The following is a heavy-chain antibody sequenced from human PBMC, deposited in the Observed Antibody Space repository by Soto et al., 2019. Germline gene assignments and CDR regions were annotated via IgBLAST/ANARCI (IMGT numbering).Heavy chain of an antibody. V-gene: IGHV4-31*03. D-gene: IGHD2-2*01. J-gene: IGHJ5*02. CDR3: ARYCSSTSCYHWFDP. CDR2: IYYSGST. CDR1: GGSISSGGYY. Sequence: QVQLQESGPGLVKPSQTLSLTCTVSGGSISSGGYYWSWIRQHPGKGLEWIGYIYYSGSTYYNPSLKSRVTISVDTSKNQFSLKLSSVTAADTAVYYCARYCSSTSCYHWFDPWGQGTLVTVSS.